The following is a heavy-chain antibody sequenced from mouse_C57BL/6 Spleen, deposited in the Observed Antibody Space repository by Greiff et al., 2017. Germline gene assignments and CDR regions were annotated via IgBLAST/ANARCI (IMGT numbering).Heavy chain of an antibody. V-gene: IGHV1-64*01. D-gene: IGHD1-1*01. CDR1: GYTFTSYW. CDR3: AREGVYGSSAYYFDY. Sequence: VQLQQPGAELVKPGASVKLSCKASGYTFTSYWMHWVKQRPGQGLEWIGMIHPNSGSTNYNEKFKSKATLTVDKSSSTAYMQLSSLTSEDSAVXYCAREGVYGSSAYYFDYWGQGTTLTVSS. CDR2: IHPNSGST. J-gene: IGHJ2*01.